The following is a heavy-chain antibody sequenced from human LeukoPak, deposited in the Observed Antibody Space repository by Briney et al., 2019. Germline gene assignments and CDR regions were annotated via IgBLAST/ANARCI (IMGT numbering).Heavy chain of an antibody. Sequence: GASVKVSCKASGGTFSSYAISWVRQAPGQGLEWMGGIIPIFGTANYAQKFQGRDTNTTGESTSTAYMGLSSLRSEDTAVYYCARENDAFDIWGQGTMVTVSS. CDR2: IIPIFGTA. V-gene: IGHV1-69*05. J-gene: IGHJ3*02. CDR1: GGTFSSYA. CDR3: ARENDAFDI.